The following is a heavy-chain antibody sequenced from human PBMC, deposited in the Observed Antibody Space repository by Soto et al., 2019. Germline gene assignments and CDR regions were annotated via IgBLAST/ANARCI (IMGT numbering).Heavy chain of an antibody. Sequence: SETLSLTCTVSGGSISSYYWSWIRQPPGKGLEWIGYIYYSGSTNYNPSLKSRVTISVDTSKKQFSLQLSSVTAADTAVYYCARGPAVAGTGWWFDPWGQGTLVTVSS. D-gene: IGHD6-19*01. J-gene: IGHJ5*02. CDR3: ARGPAVAGTGWWFDP. CDR1: GGSISSYY. CDR2: IYYSGST. V-gene: IGHV4-59*01.